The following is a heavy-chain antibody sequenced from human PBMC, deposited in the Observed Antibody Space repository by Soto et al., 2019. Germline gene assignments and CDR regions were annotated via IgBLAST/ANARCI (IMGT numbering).Heavy chain of an antibody. Sequence: GGSLRLSCAASGFTFGYYWMSWVRQASGKGLEWVGRIRSKANSYATAYAASVKGRFTISRDDSKNTAYLQMNSLKTEDTAVYHCTRLYYDSDWGQGTLVTVSS. CDR2: IRSKANSYAT. CDR1: GFTFGYYW. V-gene: IGHV3-73*01. CDR3: TRLYYDSD. D-gene: IGHD3-22*01. J-gene: IGHJ4*02.